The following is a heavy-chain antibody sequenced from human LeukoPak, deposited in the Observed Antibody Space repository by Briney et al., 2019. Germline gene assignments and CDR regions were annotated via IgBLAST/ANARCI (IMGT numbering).Heavy chain of an antibody. CDR2: ISSSSSTI. CDR1: GFTFSSYS. J-gene: IGHJ4*02. CDR3: ARDDLNIITISGVVSPFDY. Sequence: GGSLRLSCAASGFTFSSYSTNWVRQAPGKGLEWVSYISSSSSTIYYADSVKGRFTISRDNAKNSLYLQMNSLRAEDTAVYYCARDDLNIITISGVVSPFDYWGQGTLVTVSS. V-gene: IGHV3-48*01. D-gene: IGHD3-3*01.